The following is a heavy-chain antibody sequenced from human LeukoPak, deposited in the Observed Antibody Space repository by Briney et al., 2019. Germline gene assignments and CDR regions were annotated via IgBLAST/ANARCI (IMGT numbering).Heavy chain of an antibody. D-gene: IGHD2-21*02. Sequence: SETLSLTCTVSGGSIGTYYWSWTRQPPGKGLEWIGHIYYSGSPDYNPSLKSRVTISIDTSKDQFSLNLTSVTATDTAVYFCARVTPSFAHNLFDPWDQGTLVTVSS. CDR3: ARVTPSFAHNLFDP. CDR1: GGSIGTYY. V-gene: IGHV4-59*08. J-gene: IGHJ5*02. CDR2: IYYSGSP.